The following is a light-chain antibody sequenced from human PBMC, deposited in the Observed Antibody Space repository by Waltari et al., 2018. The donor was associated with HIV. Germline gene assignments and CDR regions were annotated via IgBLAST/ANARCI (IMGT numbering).Light chain of an antibody. CDR1: QSIFYSSRNANY. J-gene: IGKJ1*01. CDR3: QQYYSTPPT. CDR2: WAS. V-gene: IGKV4-1*01. Sequence: DIVMTQSPHSLALSLGERATINCKSSQSIFYSSRNANYLAWYQQKPGQSPKLLIYWASSRASGVPDRCSGSGSRTDFTLSISSLQSEDVAVYFCQQYYSTPPTFGQGTRVEIK.